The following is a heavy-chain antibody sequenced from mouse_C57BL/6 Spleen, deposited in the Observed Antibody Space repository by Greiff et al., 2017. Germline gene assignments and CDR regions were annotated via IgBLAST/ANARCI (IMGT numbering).Heavy chain of an antibody. CDR1: GYSITSGYY. D-gene: IGHD1-1*01. CDR3: AREMTTVVGNCDD. V-gene: IGHV3-6*01. CDR2: ISYDGSN. J-gene: IGHJ2*01. Sequence: ESGPGLVKPSQSLSLTCSVTGYSITSGYYWNWIRQFPGNKLEWMGYISYDGSNNYNPSLKNRISITRDTSKNQFFLKLNSVTTEDTATDDCAREMTTVVGNCDDWGKGTTLTVSS.